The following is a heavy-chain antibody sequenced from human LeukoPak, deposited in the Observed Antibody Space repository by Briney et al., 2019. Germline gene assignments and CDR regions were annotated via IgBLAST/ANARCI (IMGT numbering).Heavy chain of an antibody. D-gene: IGHD3-10*01. V-gene: IGHV4-59*08. J-gene: IGHJ5*02. CDR3: ARGRSGGDWFDP. Sequence: SETLSLTCTVSGGSISSYYWSWIRQPPGKGLEWIGYIYYSGSTYYNPSLKSRVTISVDTSKNQFSLKLNSVTAADSAVYYCARGRSGGDWFDPWGQGTLVTVSS. CDR1: GGSISSYY. CDR2: IYYSGST.